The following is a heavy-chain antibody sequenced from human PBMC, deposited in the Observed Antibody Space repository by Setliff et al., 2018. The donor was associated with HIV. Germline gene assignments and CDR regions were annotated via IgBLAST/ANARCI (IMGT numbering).Heavy chain of an antibody. D-gene: IGHD3-22*01. CDR3: ARDSRRTMIIVGFDS. J-gene: IGHJ4*02. Sequence: SETLSLTCIVSSGSITSSNYYWGWIRQPPGKGLEWIGSIFYSGSPYYTPSLKSRVTISVDTSKNQFSLKLSSVTAADTAVYYCARDSRRTMIIVGFDSWGQGTLVTVSS. CDR1: SGSITSSNYY. V-gene: IGHV4-39*07. CDR2: IFYSGSP.